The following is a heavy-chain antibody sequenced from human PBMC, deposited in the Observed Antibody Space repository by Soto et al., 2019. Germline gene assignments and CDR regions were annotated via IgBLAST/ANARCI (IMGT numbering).Heavy chain of an antibody. Sequence: GGSLRLSCAASGFTFSIYTMNWVRQAPGKGLEWVSYISSSSGTIYYADSVKGRFTISRDNAKNSLYLQMNSLRAEDTAVYYCARVTGWYDAFDNWGQGTMVTVSS. J-gene: IGHJ3*02. D-gene: IGHD6-19*01. CDR1: GFTFSIYT. CDR3: ARVTGWYDAFDN. CDR2: ISSSSGTI. V-gene: IGHV3-48*01.